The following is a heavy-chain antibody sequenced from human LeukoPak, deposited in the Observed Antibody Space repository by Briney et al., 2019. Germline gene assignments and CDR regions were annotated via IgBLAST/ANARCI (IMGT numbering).Heavy chain of an antibody. CDR2: LNPSGST. CDR3: ARGRPYGDYLDY. V-gene: IGHV4-61*02. Sequence: PSQTLSLTCTVSGGSISSSDYYWCWIRQSAGKGLEWIGRLNPSGSTYYNPSLNSRLTLSLDPSESQFSLKLSSVTAADTALYYCARGRPYGDYLDYWGQGTLVTVSS. CDR1: GGSISSSDYY. J-gene: IGHJ4*02. D-gene: IGHD4-17*01.